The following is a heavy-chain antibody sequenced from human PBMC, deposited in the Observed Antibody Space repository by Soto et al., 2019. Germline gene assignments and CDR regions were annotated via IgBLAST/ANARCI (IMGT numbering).Heavy chain of an antibody. CDR1: GGSISSYY. J-gene: IGHJ5*02. Sequence: TSETLSLTCTVSGGSISSYYWSWIRQPPGKGLEWIGYIYYSGSTNYNPSLKSRVTISVDTSKNQFSLKLSSVTAADTAVYYCARGTHRFDPWGQGTLVT. CDR3: ARGTHRFDP. D-gene: IGHD1-1*01. V-gene: IGHV4-59*01. CDR2: IYYSGST.